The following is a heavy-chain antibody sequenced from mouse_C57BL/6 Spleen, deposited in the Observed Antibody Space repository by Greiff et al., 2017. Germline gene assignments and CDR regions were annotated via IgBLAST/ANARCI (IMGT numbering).Heavy chain of an antibody. Sequence: DVKLQESGPGLVKPSQSLSLTCSVTGYSITSGYYWNWIRQFPGNKLEWMGYISYDGSNNYNPSLKNRISITRDTSKNQFFLKLNSVTTEDTATYYCARGDGYPWFAYWGQGTLVTVSA. V-gene: IGHV3-6*01. CDR1: GYSITSGYY. J-gene: IGHJ3*01. D-gene: IGHD2-3*01. CDR3: ARGDGYPWFAY. CDR2: ISYDGSN.